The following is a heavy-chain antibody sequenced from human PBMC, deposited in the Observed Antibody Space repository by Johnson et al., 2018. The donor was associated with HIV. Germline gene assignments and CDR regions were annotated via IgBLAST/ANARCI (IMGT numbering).Heavy chain of an antibody. CDR2: IWYDGSNK. J-gene: IGHJ3*02. CDR3: ARGGKRVMAAFDI. V-gene: IGHV3-33*01. Sequence: QVQLVESGGGVVQPGRSLRLSCAASGFTFSNYGMHWVRQTPGKGLEWVAVIWYDGSNKYYADSVKGRFTISRDNSKNTLYLQMNSLRAEDTAVYYCARGGKRVMAAFDIWGQGTMVTVSS. D-gene: IGHD3-16*01. CDR1: GFTFSNYG.